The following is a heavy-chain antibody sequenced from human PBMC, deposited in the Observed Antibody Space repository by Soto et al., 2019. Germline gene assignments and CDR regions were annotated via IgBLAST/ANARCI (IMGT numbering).Heavy chain of an antibody. CDR1: GGSFSGYY. J-gene: IGHJ4*02. Sequence: QVQLQQWGAGLLKPSETLSLTCAVYGGSFSGYYWTWIRQPPGKGLEWIGEISHSGNTNYNPSLKSRVTISVHTSKHQFSLRLSSVTAADTSVYYCARPRPTRGALDYWGQGTLVTVSS. V-gene: IGHV4-34*01. CDR3: ARPRPTRGALDY. D-gene: IGHD2-15*01. CDR2: ISHSGNT.